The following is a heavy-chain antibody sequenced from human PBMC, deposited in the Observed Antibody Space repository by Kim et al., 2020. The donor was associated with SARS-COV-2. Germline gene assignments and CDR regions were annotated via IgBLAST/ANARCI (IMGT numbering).Heavy chain of an antibody. D-gene: IGHD3-22*01. CDR3: ARGYYDSSGYFFDY. Sequence: PSLKGRVTLSVDTSKNQFSLKLSSVTAADTAVYYCARGYYDSSGYFFDYWGQGTLVTVSS. V-gene: IGHV4-39*07. J-gene: IGHJ4*02.